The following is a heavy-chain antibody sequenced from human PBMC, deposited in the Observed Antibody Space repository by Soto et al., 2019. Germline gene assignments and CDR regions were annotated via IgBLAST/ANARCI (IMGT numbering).Heavy chain of an antibody. V-gene: IGHV3-30-3*01. D-gene: IGHD6-13*01. J-gene: IGHJ4*02. CDR2: ISYDGSNK. Sequence: QVQLVESGGGVAQPGRSLRLSCAASGFTFSSYAMHWVRQAPGKGLEWVAVISYDGSNKYYADSVKGRFTISRDNSKNTLYLQMNSLRAEDTAVYYCARDLLSPHFIARWGQGTLVTVSS. CDR3: ARDLLSPHFIAR. CDR1: GFTFSSYA.